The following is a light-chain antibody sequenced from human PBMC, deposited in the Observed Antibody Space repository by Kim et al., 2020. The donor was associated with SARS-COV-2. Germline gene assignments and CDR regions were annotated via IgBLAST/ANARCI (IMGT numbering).Light chain of an antibody. Sequence: RATITCKSSQSVLYSSNNKNYLAWFQQRPGQPPKLRFYWASTRDSGVPDRFSGSGSGTDFTLTISSLRPEDVAVYYCHQYFSIPYTFGQGTKLEI. CDR3: HQYFSIPYT. CDR2: WAS. J-gene: IGKJ2*01. V-gene: IGKV4-1*01. CDR1: QSVLYSSNNKNY.